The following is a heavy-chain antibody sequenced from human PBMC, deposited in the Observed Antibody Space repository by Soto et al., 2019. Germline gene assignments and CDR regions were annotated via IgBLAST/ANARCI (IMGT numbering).Heavy chain of an antibody. CDR2: INAGNGNT. Sequence: GASVKVSCKASGYTFTSYAMHWVRQAPGQRPEWMGWINAGNGNTKYSQKFQGRVTITRDTSASTAYMELSSLRSEDTAVYYCARAHCRGGSCYLGYGMDVWGQGTTVTVSS. D-gene: IGHD2-15*01. J-gene: IGHJ6*02. V-gene: IGHV1-3*01. CDR3: ARAHCRGGSCYLGYGMDV. CDR1: GYTFTSYA.